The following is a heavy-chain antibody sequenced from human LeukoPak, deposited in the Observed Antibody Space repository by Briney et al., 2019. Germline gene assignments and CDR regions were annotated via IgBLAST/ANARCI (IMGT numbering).Heavy chain of an antibody. J-gene: IGHJ4*02. CDR3: AREDYGTGKFDY. D-gene: IGHD4-17*01. CDR1: GFTFSRYT. Sequence: PGGSLRLSCAASGFTFSRYTMHWARQAPGKGLEYVSGISSKGSSTYYASSVKGRFTISRDNSKNTLYLQMGSLRAEDMAVYYCAREDYGTGKFDYWGQGTLVIVSS. CDR2: ISSKGSST. V-gene: IGHV3-64*01.